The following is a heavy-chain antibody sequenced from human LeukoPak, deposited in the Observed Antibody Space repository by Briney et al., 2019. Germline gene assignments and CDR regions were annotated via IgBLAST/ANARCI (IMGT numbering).Heavy chain of an antibody. D-gene: IGHD2-2*02. CDR2: IYYSGST. J-gene: IGHJ5*02. Sequence: NSSETLSLTCTVSGGSISSSSYYWGWIRQPPGKGLEWIGSIYYSGSTYYNPSLKSRVTISVDTSKNQFSLKLSSVTAADTAVYYCARGYCSSTSCYSNWFDPWGQGTLVTVSS. V-gene: IGHV4-39*01. CDR1: GGSISSSSYY. CDR3: ARGYCSSTSCYSNWFDP.